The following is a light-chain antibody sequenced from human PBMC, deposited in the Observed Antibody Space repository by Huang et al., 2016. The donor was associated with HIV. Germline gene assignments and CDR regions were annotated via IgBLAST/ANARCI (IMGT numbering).Light chain of an antibody. CDR3: QQYNNWPRT. J-gene: IGKJ2*01. Sequence: ERVMTQSPDILSVSPGETATLSCRASQDVSSNVAWYRQKPGQAPSLLIYGASTRVSGIPARFNVSGSGIAFTLTSSSVHSEDFAVYYCQQYNNWPRTFGQGTKLEIK. CDR2: GAS. V-gene: IGKV3-15*01. CDR1: QDVSSN.